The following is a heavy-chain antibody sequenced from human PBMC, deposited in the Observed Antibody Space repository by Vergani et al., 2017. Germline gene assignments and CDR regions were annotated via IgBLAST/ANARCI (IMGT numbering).Heavy chain of an antibody. CDR3: ATSEGLRXRYDFWSGYRSRQRYYYYMDV. D-gene: IGHD3-3*01. CDR1: GYTLTELS. Sequence: QVQLVQSGAEVKKPGASVKVSCKVSGYTLTELSMHWVRQAPGKGLEWMGGFDPEDGETIYAQKFQGRVTMTEDTSTDTSYMELSSLRSEDTAVYYCATSEGLRXRYDFWSGYRSRQRYYYYMDVWGKGTTVTVSS. V-gene: IGHV1-24*01. CDR2: FDPEDGET. J-gene: IGHJ6*03.